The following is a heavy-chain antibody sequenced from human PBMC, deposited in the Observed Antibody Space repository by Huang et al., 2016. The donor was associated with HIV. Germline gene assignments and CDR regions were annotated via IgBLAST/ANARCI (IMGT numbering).Heavy chain of an antibody. CDR3: ARTEMEYYYGSSGYYPDY. J-gene: IGHJ4*02. Sequence: EVQLVESGGALVQPGGCLKLSCVVSGFDFSKYSMKGVRQAPGNGLWWVSYIRGTSSNIYYEDSVKGRFTISRDNAKNSVFLQMRSLRAEDTALYYCARTEMEYYYGSSGYYPDYWGQGTQVTVSS. D-gene: IGHD3-22*01. CDR1: GFDFSKYS. CDR2: IRGTSSNI. V-gene: IGHV3-48*01.